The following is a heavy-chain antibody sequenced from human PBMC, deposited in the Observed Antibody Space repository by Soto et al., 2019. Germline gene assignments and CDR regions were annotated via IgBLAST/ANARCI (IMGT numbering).Heavy chain of an antibody. D-gene: IGHD4-17*01. Sequence: GASVKVSCKASGYTFTTFAISWVRQAPGQGLEWMGGIIPIFGTANYAQKFQGRVTITADKSTSTAYMELSSLRSEDTAVYYCASATVTTRWTYYYGMDVWGQGTTVTVSS. V-gene: IGHV1-69*06. CDR2: IIPIFGTA. CDR3: ASATVTTRWTYYYGMDV. CDR1: GYTFTTFA. J-gene: IGHJ6*02.